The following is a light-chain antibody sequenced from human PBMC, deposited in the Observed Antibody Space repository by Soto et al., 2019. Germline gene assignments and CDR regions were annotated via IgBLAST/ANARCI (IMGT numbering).Light chain of an antibody. CDR1: DIESES. J-gene: IGLJ2*01. Sequence: SYELTQAPSVSVAPGPTARMACGGNDIESESVHWYQQRPGQAPVLVLYDDSDRPSGIPERFYGSNSGNTATLTITGVEAGDEADYYCQVWQTNRDHPVCGGGTKLTVL. CDR3: QVWQTNRDHPV. V-gene: IGLV3-21*02. CDR2: DDS.